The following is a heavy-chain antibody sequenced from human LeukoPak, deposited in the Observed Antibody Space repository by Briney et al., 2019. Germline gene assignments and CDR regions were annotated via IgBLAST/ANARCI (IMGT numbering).Heavy chain of an antibody. V-gene: IGHV1-2*02. Sequence: ASVKVSCKASGYTFTGYYMHWVRQAPGQGLEWMGWINPNSGGTNYAQKFQGRVTMTRDTSISTAYMELSSLRSEDTAVYDCARLKPPRDYWGQGTLVTVSS. CDR3: ARLKPPRDY. CDR2: INPNSGGT. CDR1: GYTFTGYY. J-gene: IGHJ4*02.